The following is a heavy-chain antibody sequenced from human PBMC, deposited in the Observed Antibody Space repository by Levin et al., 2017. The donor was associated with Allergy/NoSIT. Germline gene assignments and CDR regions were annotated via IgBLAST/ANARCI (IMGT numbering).Heavy chain of an antibody. CDR3: AREKDLSAFDY. CDR1: GFNFSTYE. CDR2: ITGSASAI. J-gene: IGHJ4*02. Sequence: QSGGSLRLSCVASGFNFSTYEMNWVRQAPGKGLEWVSYITGSASAIFYGDSVKGRFTISRDNAKNSLYLQMNSLRVEDTAVYYCAREKDLSAFDYWGQGTLVTVSS. V-gene: IGHV3-48*03.